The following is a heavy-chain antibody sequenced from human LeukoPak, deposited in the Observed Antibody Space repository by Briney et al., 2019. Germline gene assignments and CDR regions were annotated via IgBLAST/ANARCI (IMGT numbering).Heavy chain of an antibody. D-gene: IGHD3-9*01. CDR3: ARTRYYDILTGYYGYYFDY. J-gene: IGHJ4*02. V-gene: IGHV4-34*01. CDR2: INHSGST. Sequence: SETLSLTCAVYGGSFSGYYWSWIRQPPGKGLEWIGEINHSGSTNYNPSLKSRVTISVDTSKNQFSLKLSSVTAADTAVYYCARTRYYDILTGYYGYYFDYWGQGTLVTVSS. CDR1: GGSFSGYY.